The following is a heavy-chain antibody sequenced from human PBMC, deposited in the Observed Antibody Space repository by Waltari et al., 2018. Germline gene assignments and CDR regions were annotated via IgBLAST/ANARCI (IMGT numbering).Heavy chain of an antibody. CDR2: IIPILGIA. CDR3: ARSYCSGGSCVGWFDP. CDR1: GGTFSSYA. Sequence: QVQLVQSGAEVKKPGSSVKVSCKASGGTFSSYAISWVRQAPGQGLEWMGGIIPILGIANYAQKFQGRVTITADESTSTAYMELSSLRSEDTAVYYCARSYCSGGSCVGWFDPWGQGTLVTVSS. D-gene: IGHD2-15*01. V-gene: IGHV1-69*04. J-gene: IGHJ5*02.